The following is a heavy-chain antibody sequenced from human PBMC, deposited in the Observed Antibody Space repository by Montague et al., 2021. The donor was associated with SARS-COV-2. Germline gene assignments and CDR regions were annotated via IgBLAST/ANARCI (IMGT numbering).Heavy chain of an antibody. CDR1: GGSFSGYY. D-gene: IGHD4-23*01. V-gene: IGHV4-34*01. CDR2: INHCGTT. CDR3: ARWDPQTLTLIGLRGKSASDY. J-gene: IGHJ4*02. Sequence: SETLSLTCAVYGGSFSGYYWTWIRQSPGKGLEWIAEINHCGTTNYNFNPSLRSRVTISVDTPKSQFSLKLSSVTAADTGVYYCARWDPQTLTLIGLRGKSASDYWGQGTLVTVSS.